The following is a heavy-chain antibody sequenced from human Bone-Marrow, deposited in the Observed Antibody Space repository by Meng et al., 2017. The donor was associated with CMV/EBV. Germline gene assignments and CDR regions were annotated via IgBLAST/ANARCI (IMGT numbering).Heavy chain of an antibody. D-gene: IGHD2-15*01. Sequence: FGYTFTTHYIQWVRQAPGQGLEWMGIINPSAGSTTYAQKFQGRVTMTRDTSTSTVYMDLSSLRSEDTAVYYCARGQTSGASYHFDYWGQGTLVTVSS. CDR1: GYTFTTHY. CDR2: INPSAGST. J-gene: IGHJ4*02. CDR3: ARGQTSGASYHFDY. V-gene: IGHV1-46*01.